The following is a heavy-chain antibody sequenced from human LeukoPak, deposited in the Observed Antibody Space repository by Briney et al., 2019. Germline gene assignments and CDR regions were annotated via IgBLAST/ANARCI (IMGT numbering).Heavy chain of an antibody. CDR3: TTYDSWSGYNIAY. CDR2: INRDGSEK. CDR1: GFTLSSRW. Sequence: GGSLRLSCVVSGFTLSSRWMMWVRQAPGEGLEWMTNINRDGSEKNYVDSVKGRFTITRDNAENSLYLQMNSLKVEDSAIYYCTTYDSWSGYNIAYWGQGTLVTVSS. V-gene: IGHV3-7*03. D-gene: IGHD3-3*01. J-gene: IGHJ4*02.